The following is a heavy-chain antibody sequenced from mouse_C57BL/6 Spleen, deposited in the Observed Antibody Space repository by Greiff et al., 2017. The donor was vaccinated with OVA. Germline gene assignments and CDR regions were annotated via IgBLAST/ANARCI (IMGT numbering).Heavy chain of an antibody. CDR3: ARGKDGYDYAMDY. V-gene: IGHV1-18*01. Sequence: EVQLVESGPELVKPGASVKIPCKASGYTFTDYNMDWVKQSHGKSLEWIGDINPNNGGTIYNQKFKGKATLTVDKSSSTAYMELRSLTSEDTAVYYCARGKDGYDYAMDYWGQGTSVTVSS. J-gene: IGHJ4*01. D-gene: IGHD2-2*01. CDR2: INPNNGGT. CDR1: GYTFTDYN.